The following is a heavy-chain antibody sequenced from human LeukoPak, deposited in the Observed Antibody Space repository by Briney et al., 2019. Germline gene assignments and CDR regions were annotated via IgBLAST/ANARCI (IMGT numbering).Heavy chain of an antibody. CDR2: ISSSSSYI. Sequence: PGGSLRLSCAASGFTFSSYSMNWVRQAPGKGLEWVSSISSSSSYIYYADSVKGRFTISRDNAKNSLYLQMNSLRAEDTAVYYCARDPKDNFWSGPRGLDYWGQGTLVTVSS. D-gene: IGHD3-3*01. J-gene: IGHJ4*02. V-gene: IGHV3-21*01. CDR3: ARDPKDNFWSGPRGLDY. CDR1: GFTFSSYS.